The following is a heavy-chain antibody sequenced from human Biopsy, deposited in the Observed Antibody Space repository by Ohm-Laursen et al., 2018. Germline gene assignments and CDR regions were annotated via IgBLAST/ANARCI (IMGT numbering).Heavy chain of an antibody. CDR1: GGTFSNYG. D-gene: IGHD3-9*01. CDR2: NIPILGTG. J-gene: IGHJ1*01. Sequence: SVKVSCKVPGGTFSNYGVNWVRQAPGQGLEWLGGNIPILGTGNYAQKFQDRATVAADTSTSTATMELRSLRSDDTAVYYCATKLTGYFHHWGQGTLVIVSS. CDR3: ATKLTGYFHH. V-gene: IGHV1-69*06.